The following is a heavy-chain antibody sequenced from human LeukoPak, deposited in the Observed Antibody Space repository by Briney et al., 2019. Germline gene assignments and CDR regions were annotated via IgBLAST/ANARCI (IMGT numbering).Heavy chain of an antibody. D-gene: IGHD3-9*01. CDR3: AKDSEYFDWLLDY. CDR2: IRYDGSNK. V-gene: IGHV3-30*02. Sequence: PGGSLRLSCAASGFTFSSYGMHWVRQAPGKGLEWVAFIRYDGSNKYYADSVKGRFTISRDNSKNTLYLQMNSLRAEDTAVYYCAKDSEYFDWLLDYWGQGTLVTVSS. CDR1: GFTFSSYG. J-gene: IGHJ4*02.